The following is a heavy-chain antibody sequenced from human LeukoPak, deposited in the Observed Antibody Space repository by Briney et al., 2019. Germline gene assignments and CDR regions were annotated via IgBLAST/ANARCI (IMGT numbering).Heavy chain of an antibody. Sequence: PSETLSLTCTVSGGSISSYYWSWIRQAPGKGLEWIGYIYYSGSTNYNPSLKSRVTISVDTSKNQFSLKLSSVTAADTAVYYCARLTVARYYGSGAYYYGMDVWGQGTTVTVSS. CDR3: ARLTVARYYGSGAYYYGMDV. J-gene: IGHJ6*02. V-gene: IGHV4-59*01. CDR1: GGSISSYY. CDR2: IYYSGST. D-gene: IGHD3-10*01.